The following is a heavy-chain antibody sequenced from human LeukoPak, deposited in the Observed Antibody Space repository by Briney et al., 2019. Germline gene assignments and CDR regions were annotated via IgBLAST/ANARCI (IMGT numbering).Heavy chain of an antibody. CDR1: GFTFSTHA. D-gene: IGHD3-22*01. CDR2: IGGSDGST. V-gene: IGHV3-23*01. Sequence: GGSLRLSCVASGFTFSTHAMSWVRLAPGKGLEWVSAIGGSDGSTYYADSVKGRFTISRDNSKDTLYLQMNSLRAEDTAVYYCAKRDSSGSYPYYFDYWGQGTLVTVSS. J-gene: IGHJ4*02. CDR3: AKRDSSGSYPYYFDY.